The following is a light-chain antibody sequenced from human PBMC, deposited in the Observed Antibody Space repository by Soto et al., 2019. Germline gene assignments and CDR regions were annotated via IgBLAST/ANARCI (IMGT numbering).Light chain of an antibody. CDR3: QQFNSYPIT. V-gene: IGKV1-13*02. J-gene: IGKJ5*01. Sequence: AIQLTQSPSSLSAFVGDTVTITCRASPAISTSLAWYQHKPGEALKLLIYDASNLESGVPSRFSGSGSLTVFTLTISSLQPEDFATYYCQQFNSYPITFGQGTRLEI. CDR2: DAS. CDR1: PAISTS.